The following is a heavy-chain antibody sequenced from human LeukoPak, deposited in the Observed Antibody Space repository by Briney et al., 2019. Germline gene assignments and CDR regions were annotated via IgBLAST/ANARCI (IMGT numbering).Heavy chain of an antibody. CDR1: GGSISSSGSY. D-gene: IGHD6-19*01. J-gene: IGHJ5*02. CDR2: VYYSGNT. V-gene: IGHV4-39*07. Sequence: SETLSLTCTVSGGSISSSGSYWGWIRQPPGKGLEWIGSVYYSGNTYNPSLKSRVTISVDTSKNQFSLKLSSVTAADTAVYYCARDSSGTLNWFDPWGQGTLVTVSS. CDR3: ARDSSGTLNWFDP.